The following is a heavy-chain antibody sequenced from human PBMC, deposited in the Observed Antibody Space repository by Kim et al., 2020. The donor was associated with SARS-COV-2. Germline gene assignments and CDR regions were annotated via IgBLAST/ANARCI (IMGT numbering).Heavy chain of an antibody. J-gene: IGHJ6*02. CDR2: IIPILGIA. Sequence: SVKVSCKASGGTFSSYAISWVRQAPGQGLEWMGRIIPILGIANYAQKFQGRVTITADKSTSTAYMELSSLRSEDTAVYYCASKWGQGGVDVWGQGTTVTVSS. D-gene: IGHD1-26*01. CDR3: ASKWGQGGVDV. V-gene: IGHV1-69*04. CDR1: GGTFSSYA.